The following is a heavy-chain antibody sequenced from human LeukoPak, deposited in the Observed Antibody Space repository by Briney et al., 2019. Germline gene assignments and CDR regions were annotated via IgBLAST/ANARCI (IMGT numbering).Heavy chain of an antibody. CDR1: GYTFIGYC. CDR2: INPNSGGT. CDR3: ARDWWLKYNWFDP. J-gene: IGHJ5*02. D-gene: IGHD2-15*01. V-gene: IGHV1-2*06. Sequence: ASVKVSCKCSGYTFIGYCMHWVRQAPGQGLEWMGRINPNSGGTNYAQKFQGRVTMTRDTSISKAYMELRRLRADDTAVEYCARDWWLKYNWFDPWGQGTLVTVSS.